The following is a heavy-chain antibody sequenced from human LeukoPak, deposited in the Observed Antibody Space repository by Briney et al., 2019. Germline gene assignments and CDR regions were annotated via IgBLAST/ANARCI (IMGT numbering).Heavy chain of an antibody. CDR2: INQDGSEK. D-gene: IGHD3-10*01. J-gene: IGHJ5*02. CDR3: ARPLKYYYGSETYFWFDP. V-gene: IGHV3-7*01. Sequence: PGGSLRLSGAASGFTFTTYWMGWVRQAPGKGLEWVANINQDGSEKYYVDSVKGRFTISRDNAKNSLYLQMNSLRAEDAAVYYCARPLKYYYGSETYFWFDPWGQGTLVTVSS. CDR1: GFTFTTYW.